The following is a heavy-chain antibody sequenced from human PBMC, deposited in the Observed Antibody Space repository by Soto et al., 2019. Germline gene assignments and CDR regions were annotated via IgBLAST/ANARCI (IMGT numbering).Heavy chain of an antibody. CDR1: GLSFGGSY. J-gene: IGHJ4*02. V-gene: IGHV3-11*01. Sequence: GGPLRLSCAASGLSFGGSYMSWIRQDTGKGLEWLSYISSGGDTIYYADSVRGRFTISRDNAKNSLYLQMNSLSAEDTAVYYCSKDAVTDYLAYWGQGILVTVSS. CDR3: SKDAVTDYLAY. D-gene: IGHD2-21*02. CDR2: ISSGGDTI.